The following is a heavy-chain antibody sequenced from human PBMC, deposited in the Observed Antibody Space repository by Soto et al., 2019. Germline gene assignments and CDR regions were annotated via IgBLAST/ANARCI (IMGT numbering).Heavy chain of an antibody. CDR2: IRSKAYGGTT. CDR1: GFTFGDYA. D-gene: IGHD1-26*01. V-gene: IGHV3-49*04. CDR3: TGRVPRYYYYYGMDV. J-gene: IGHJ6*02. Sequence: GGSLRLSCTASGFTFGDYAMSWVRQAPGKGLEWVGFIRSKAYGGTTEYAASVKGRFTISRDDSKSIAYLQMNSLKTEDTAVYYCTGRVPRYYYYYGMDVWGQGTTVTVSS.